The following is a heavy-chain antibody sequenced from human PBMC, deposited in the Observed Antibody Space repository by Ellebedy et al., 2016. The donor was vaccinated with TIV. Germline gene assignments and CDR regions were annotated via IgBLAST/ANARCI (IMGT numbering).Heavy chain of an antibody. CDR2: MYYSGST. V-gene: IGHV4-59*01. D-gene: IGHD5-24*01. Sequence: MPSETLSLTCTVSGDSISSYYWSWIRQPPGKGLEWIGHMYYSGSTNYNPSLKSRVTISVDTSKNQFSLKLSSVTAADTAVYYCARELRRDGYNRIQYFDYWGQGTLVTVSS. CDR3: ARELRRDGYNRIQYFDY. CDR1: GDSISSYY. J-gene: IGHJ4*02.